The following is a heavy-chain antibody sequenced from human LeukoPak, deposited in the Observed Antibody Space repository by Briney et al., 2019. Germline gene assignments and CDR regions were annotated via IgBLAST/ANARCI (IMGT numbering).Heavy chain of an antibody. CDR2: INQNSYTI. D-gene: IGHD5-12*01. J-gene: IGHJ4*02. CDR1: GFSFSDYY. Sequence: GGTLTLSCVASGFSFSDYYMTWIRQAPGKGLEWIANINQNSYTIYYVSSVNGRITIFRDNAKSSLYLHMNSLRVEDTAVYYCARVRRSPLSADDGGALDSWGQGTLVAVSS. CDR3: ARVRRSPLSADDGGALDS. V-gene: IGHV3-11*01.